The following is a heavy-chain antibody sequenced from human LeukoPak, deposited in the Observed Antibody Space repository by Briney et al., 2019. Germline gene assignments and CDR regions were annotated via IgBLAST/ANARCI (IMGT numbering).Heavy chain of an antibody. CDR1: GYTFTGYY. CDR2: INPNSGGT. D-gene: IGHD2-2*01. V-gene: IGHV1-2*02. J-gene: IGHJ4*02. CDR3: ARGYCSSTSCYLDY. Sequence: GASVKVSCKASGYTFTGYYMHWVRQAPGQGLEWMGWINPNSGGTNYAQKFQGRVTMTRDTSISTAYMELSRLRSDDTAAYYCARGYCSSTSCYLDYWGQGTLVTVSS.